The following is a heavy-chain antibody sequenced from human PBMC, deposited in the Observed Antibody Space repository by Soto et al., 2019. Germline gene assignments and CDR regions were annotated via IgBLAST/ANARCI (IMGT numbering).Heavy chain of an antibody. D-gene: IGHD5-12*01. Sequence: GGSLRLSCAASGFTFSSYAMHWVRQAPGKGLEYVSAISSNGGSTYYADSVKGRFTISRDNSKNTLYLQMGSLRAEDMAVYYCARSGTGGWVATTNWWFDYWGQGTLVTVSS. CDR1: GFTFSSYA. CDR2: ISSNGGST. J-gene: IGHJ4*02. CDR3: ARSGTGGWVATTNWWFDY. V-gene: IGHV3-64*02.